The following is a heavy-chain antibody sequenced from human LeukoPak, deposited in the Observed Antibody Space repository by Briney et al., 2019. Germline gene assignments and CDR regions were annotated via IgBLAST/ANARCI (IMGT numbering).Heavy chain of an antibody. CDR3: AREGMAGTPTNWFDP. J-gene: IGHJ5*02. Sequence: SETLFLTCTVSGGSISSGSYYWSWIRQPAGKGLEWIGRIYTSGSTNYNPSLKSRVTISVDTSKNQFSLKLSSVTAADTAVYYCAREGMAGTPTNWFDPWGQGTLVTVSS. CDR1: GGSISSGSYY. V-gene: IGHV4-61*02. CDR2: IYTSGST. D-gene: IGHD1-7*01.